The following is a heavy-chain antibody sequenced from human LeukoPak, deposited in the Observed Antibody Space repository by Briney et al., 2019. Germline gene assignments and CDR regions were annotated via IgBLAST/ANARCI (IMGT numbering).Heavy chain of an antibody. CDR1: GGSISSGGYY. CDR2: IYHSGST. D-gene: IGHD6-19*01. J-gene: IGHJ4*02. Sequence: SETLSLTCTVSGGSISSGGYYWSWIRQPPGKGLEWIGYIYHSGSTYYNPSLKSRVTISVDRSKNQFSLKLSSVTAADTAVYYCARVIGSGWYDYWGQGTLVTVSS. CDR3: ARVIGSGWYDY. V-gene: IGHV4-30-2*01.